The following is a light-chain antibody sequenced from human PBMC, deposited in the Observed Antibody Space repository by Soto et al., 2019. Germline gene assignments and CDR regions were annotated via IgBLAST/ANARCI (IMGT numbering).Light chain of an antibody. CDR2: EVS. CDR3: SSYTSSSTPYV. Sequence: QSVLTQPASVSGSPGQSITISCTGTSSGVGGYNYVSWYQQHPGKAPKLMIYEVSNRPSGVSNRFSGSKPGNTASLTISGLQAEDEADYYCSSYTSSSTPYVFGTGTKVTVL. CDR1: SSGVGGYNY. J-gene: IGLJ1*01. V-gene: IGLV2-14*01.